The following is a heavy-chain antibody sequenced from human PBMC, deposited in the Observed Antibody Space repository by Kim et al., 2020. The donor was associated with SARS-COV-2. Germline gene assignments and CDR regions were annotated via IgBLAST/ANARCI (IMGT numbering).Heavy chain of an antibody. D-gene: IGHD6-6*01. J-gene: IGHJ6*02. CDR3: ARGSIAIGSGYYYYGMDV. Sequence: VKGQFTISRDNAKNSLYRQMNSLRAEDTAVYYCARGSIAIGSGYYYYGMDVWGQGTTVTVSS. V-gene: IGHV3-7*04.